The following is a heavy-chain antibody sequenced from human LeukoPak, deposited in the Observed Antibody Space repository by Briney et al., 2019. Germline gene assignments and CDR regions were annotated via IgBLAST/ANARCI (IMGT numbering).Heavy chain of an antibody. D-gene: IGHD6-6*01. V-gene: IGHV4-31*03. J-gene: IGHJ4*02. CDR2: IYYSGST. CDR3: ARATKYSSSWFDY. Sequence: SQTLSLTCTVSGGSISSGGYYWSWIRQHPGQGLEWTGYIYYSGSTYYNPSLKSRVTISVDTSRNQFSLKLSSVTAADTAVYYCARATKYSSSWFDYWGQGTLVTVSS. CDR1: GGSISSGGYY.